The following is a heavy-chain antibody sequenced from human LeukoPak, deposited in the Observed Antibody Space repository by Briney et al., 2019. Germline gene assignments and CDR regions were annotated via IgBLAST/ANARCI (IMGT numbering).Heavy chain of an antibody. Sequence: PSETLSLTCSVSGGSIGSYHWSWSRQPPGKGLEWIGHAHYTWNTKYNPSLTGRVSISLDRSKNQFSLSLTYVTAADTAVYYCARVASKGGMDVWGQGTTVTVSS. CDR2: AHYTWNT. V-gene: IGHV4-59*01. J-gene: IGHJ6*02. D-gene: IGHD5/OR15-5a*01. CDR3: ARVASKGGMDV. CDR1: GGSIGSYH.